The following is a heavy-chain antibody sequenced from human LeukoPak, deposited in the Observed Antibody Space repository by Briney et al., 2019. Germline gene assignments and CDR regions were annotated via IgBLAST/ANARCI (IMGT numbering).Heavy chain of an antibody. CDR1: GFTFSSYW. V-gene: IGHV3-7*02. CDR2: IKQDGSDK. Sequence: GGSLRLSCAVSGFTFSSYWMTWVRQAPGKGLEWVANIKQDGSDKHYVDSVKGRFTISRDNAKNTLYLQMNSLRAEDTAVYYCTRGQSSGYSSGDYWGQGTLVTVSS. J-gene: IGHJ4*02. CDR3: TRGQSSGYSSGDY. D-gene: IGHD3-22*01.